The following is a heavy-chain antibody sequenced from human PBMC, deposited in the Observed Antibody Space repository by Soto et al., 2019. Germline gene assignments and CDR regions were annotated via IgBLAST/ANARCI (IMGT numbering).Heavy chain of an antibody. CDR1: GYSFTSYW. D-gene: IGHD6-25*01. Sequence: PGESLKISCKGSGYSFTSYWIGWVRQMPGKGLEWMGIIYPGDSDTRYSPSFQGQVTISADKSISTAYLQWSSLKASDTAMYYCARHSYSSGDYYYYGMDVWGQGTTVTVSS. CDR2: IYPGDSDT. V-gene: IGHV5-51*01. J-gene: IGHJ6*02. CDR3: ARHSYSSGDYYYYGMDV.